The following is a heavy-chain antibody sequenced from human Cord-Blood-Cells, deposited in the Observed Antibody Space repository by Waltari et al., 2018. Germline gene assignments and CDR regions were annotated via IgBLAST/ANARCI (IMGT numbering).Heavy chain of an antibody. CDR2: IVVGSGNT. CDR3: AATPQLYCSSTSCYYYYYYGMDV. Sequence: QMQLVQSGPEVKKPGTSVKVSCKASGFTFTSSAVQWVRQARGQRLEWIGWIVVGSGNTNYAQKFQESGTSTRDMSTSTAYVERSSLRSEDTAVYYCAATPQLYCSSTSCYYYYYYGMDVWGQGTTVTVSS. D-gene: IGHD2-2*01. J-gene: IGHJ6*02. CDR1: GFTFTSSA. V-gene: IGHV1-58*01.